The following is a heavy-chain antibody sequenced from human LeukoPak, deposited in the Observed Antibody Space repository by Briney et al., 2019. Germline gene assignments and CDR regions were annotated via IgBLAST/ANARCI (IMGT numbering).Heavy chain of an antibody. Sequence: GGSLRLSCAASGFTFSSYAMHWVRQAPGKGLEWVAVISYDGSNKYYADSVKGRFTISRDNSKNTLYLQMNSLRAEDTAVYYCARESGYYGSGSEFDYWGQGTLVTVS. CDR3: ARESGYYGSGSEFDY. D-gene: IGHD3-10*01. V-gene: IGHV3-30-3*01. CDR1: GFTFSSYA. CDR2: ISYDGSNK. J-gene: IGHJ4*02.